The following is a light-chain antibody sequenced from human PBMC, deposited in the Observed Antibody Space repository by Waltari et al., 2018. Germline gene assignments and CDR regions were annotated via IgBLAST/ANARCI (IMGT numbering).Light chain of an antibody. CDR1: DSDVGAYDF. V-gene: IGLV2-14*01. CDR2: EVS. Sequence: QSALTNPASVSASPGQPITISCSGTDSDVGAYDFVSWYQQHPGKPPHLLIYEVSNLPQGISNRFSASKSGNTSSLTISGLQAEDEADYYCSSYTTSSAPGVFGTGTRVTVL. CDR3: SSYTTSSAPGV. J-gene: IGLJ1*01.